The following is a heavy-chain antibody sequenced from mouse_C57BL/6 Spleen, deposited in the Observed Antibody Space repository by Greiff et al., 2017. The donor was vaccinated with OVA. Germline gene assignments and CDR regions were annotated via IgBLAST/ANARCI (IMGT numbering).Heavy chain of an antibody. Sequence: EVQLVESEGGLVQPGSSMKLSCTASGFTFSDYYMAWVRQVPEKGLEWVANINYDGSSTYYLDSLKSRFIISRDNAKNILYLQMSSLKSEDTATYYCARDSSGYEGGFAYWGQGTLVTVSA. CDR1: GFTFSDYY. CDR3: ARDSSGYEGGFAY. J-gene: IGHJ3*01. V-gene: IGHV5-16*01. CDR2: INYDGSST. D-gene: IGHD3-2*02.